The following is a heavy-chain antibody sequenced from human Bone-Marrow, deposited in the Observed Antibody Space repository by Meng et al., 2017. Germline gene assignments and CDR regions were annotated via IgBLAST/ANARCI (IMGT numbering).Heavy chain of an antibody. D-gene: IGHD3-16*01. Sequence: GGSLRLSYAASGFTFSDYAFHWVRQAPGKGLEWVAVISDNVNWMSYSDSVKGRFTISRDNSKNTLYLQMNSLRPEDTAVYYCARESERSAYHSPDYWGQGSLVTVSS. V-gene: IGHV3-30*04. CDR1: GFTFSDYA. CDR3: ARESERSAYHSPDY. J-gene: IGHJ4*02. CDR2: ISDNVNWM.